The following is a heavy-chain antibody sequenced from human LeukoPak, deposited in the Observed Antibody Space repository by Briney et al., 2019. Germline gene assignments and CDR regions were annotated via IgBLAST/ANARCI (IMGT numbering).Heavy chain of an antibody. Sequence: GGSLRLSCAASGLTFSSHWMHWVRQAPGKGLVWVSRITNDGSSTTYADSVKGRFTISRDNAKNMLYLQVNSLRAEDTAVYYCATQQEGNPAYWGQGTLVTVSS. V-gene: IGHV3-74*01. D-gene: IGHD1-14*01. CDR2: ITNDGSST. CDR1: GLTFSSHW. CDR3: ATQQEGNPAY. J-gene: IGHJ4*02.